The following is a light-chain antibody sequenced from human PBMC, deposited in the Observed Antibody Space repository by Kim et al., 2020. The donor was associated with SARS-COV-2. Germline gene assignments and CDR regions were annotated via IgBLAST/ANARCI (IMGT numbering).Light chain of an antibody. V-gene: IGKV3-20*01. CDR1: QSVSSSY. CDR2: GAS. Sequence: SPGERAPLSCRASQSVSSSYLAWYQQKPGQAPRLLIYGASSRATGIPDRFSGSGSRTDFTLTISRLEPEDFATYFCLQHSTYPITFGQGTRLEIK. CDR3: LQHSTYPIT. J-gene: IGKJ5*01.